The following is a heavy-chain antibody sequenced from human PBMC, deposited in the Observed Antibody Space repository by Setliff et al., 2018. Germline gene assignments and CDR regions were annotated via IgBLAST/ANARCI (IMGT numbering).Heavy chain of an antibody. Sequence: LSLTCSVSGGSISSGGYYWGWIRQFPGKGLEWIGNIYHSGSTYYNPSLKSPVTISIDTSKNQFSLKLSSVTAADTAIYYCARHDARGYYYYMDVWGEGTTVTVSS. D-gene: IGHD3-10*01. CDR1: GGSISSGGYY. V-gene: IGHV4-39*01. J-gene: IGHJ6*03. CDR2: IYHSGST. CDR3: ARHDARGYYYYMDV.